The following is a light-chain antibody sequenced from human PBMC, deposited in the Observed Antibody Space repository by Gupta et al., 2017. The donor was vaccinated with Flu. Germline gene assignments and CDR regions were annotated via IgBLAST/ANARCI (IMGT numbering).Light chain of an antibody. J-gene: IGLJ2*01. V-gene: IGLV4-69*01. CDR2: LNSDGSH. CDR1: SGHSSYA. CDR3: QTWCTGIGV. Sequence: QLVLTQSPSASASLGASVKLTCTLSSGHSSYAIALHQQHPEKGPRYLMKLNSDGSHTKGDGIPDRFSGSSSVAERYLTISRLQSEDEADYYCQTWCTGIGVFGGGTKLTVL.